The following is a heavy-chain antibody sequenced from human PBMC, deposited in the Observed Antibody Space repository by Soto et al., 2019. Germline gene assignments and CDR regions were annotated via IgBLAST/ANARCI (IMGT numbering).Heavy chain of an antibody. D-gene: IGHD1-1*01. V-gene: IGHV3-72*01. CDR2: TSATANSYTT. CDR1: GFTFSDHH. Sequence: EVQMVESGGGLVQPGGSLRLSFAASGFTFSDHHMDWGRQSPGRGLGWVGRTSATANSYTTKYAASVKGRFTISGDDSKNSLYLQMNSLKTEDTAVYYCATGDAYLDDGCASDIWGQGTMVTVSS. J-gene: IGHJ3*02. CDR3: ATGDAYLDDGCASDI.